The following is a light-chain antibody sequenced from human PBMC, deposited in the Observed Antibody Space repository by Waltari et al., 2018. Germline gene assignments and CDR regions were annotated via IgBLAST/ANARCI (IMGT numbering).Light chain of an antibody. Sequence: SFVLTQPPSVSVAPGQTARTTCGANNLGSKNVHRYQQKSGQAPVLVVYDDSDRPSGIPERFSGSNSGNTATLTISRVEAGDEADFYCQVWDIDSDHPVFGTGTTVTVL. CDR2: DDS. CDR1: NLGSKN. V-gene: IGLV3-21*02. J-gene: IGLJ1*01. CDR3: QVWDIDSDHPV.